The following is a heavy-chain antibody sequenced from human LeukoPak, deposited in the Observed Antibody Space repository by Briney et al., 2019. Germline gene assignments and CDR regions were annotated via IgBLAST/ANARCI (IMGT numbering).Heavy chain of an antibody. Sequence: ASVKVSCKASGYTFTSYGISWVRQAPGQGLEWMGWISAYNGNTNYAQKLQGRVTMTTDTSTSTAYMELRSLRSDDTAVYYCARAPPGRYFDWLPLGYYDYGMDVWGQGTTVTVSS. J-gene: IGHJ6*02. CDR2: ISAYNGNT. V-gene: IGHV1-18*01. CDR1: GYTFTSYG. D-gene: IGHD3-9*01. CDR3: ARAPPGRYFDWLPLGYYDYGMDV.